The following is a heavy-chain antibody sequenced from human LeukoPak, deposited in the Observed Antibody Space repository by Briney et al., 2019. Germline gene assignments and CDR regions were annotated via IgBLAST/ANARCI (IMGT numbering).Heavy chain of an antibody. Sequence: GGSLRLSCAASGFTFSDYYMSWIRQAPGKGLEWVSYISSSGSTIYYADSVKGRFTISRDNAKNPLYLQMNSLRAEDTAVYYCARGPFDFWSGYFKNWGQGTLVTVSS. D-gene: IGHD3-3*01. V-gene: IGHV3-11*01. CDR2: ISSSGSTI. CDR1: GFTFSDYY. J-gene: IGHJ4*02. CDR3: ARGPFDFWSGYFKN.